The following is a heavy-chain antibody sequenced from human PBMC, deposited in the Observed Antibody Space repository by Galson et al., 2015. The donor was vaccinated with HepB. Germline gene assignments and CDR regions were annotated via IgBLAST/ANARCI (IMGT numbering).Heavy chain of an antibody. CDR3: TTVVAAEYYYDSCGYDYFDY. CDR2: ISGSGGST. J-gene: IGHJ4*02. V-gene: IGHV3-23*01. Sequence: SLRLSCAASGFIFNSYGMTWVRQAPGKGLEWVSGISGSGGSTYYADSVKGRFTISRDSSKNTLYLQMNSLKTEDTAVYYCTTVVAAEYYYDSCGYDYFDYWGQGTLVTVSS. D-gene: IGHD3-22*01. CDR1: GFIFNSYG.